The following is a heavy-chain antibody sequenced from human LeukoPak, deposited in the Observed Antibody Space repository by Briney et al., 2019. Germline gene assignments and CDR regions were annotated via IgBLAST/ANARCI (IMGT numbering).Heavy chain of an antibody. D-gene: IGHD6-13*01. J-gene: IGHJ4*02. CDR3: AKKGAGQQPFTY. CDR1: GLTFSTAA. V-gene: IGHV3-23*01. Sequence: GGSLRLSCATSGLTFSTAAMSWVRQAPGKGLEWVSAINGGGDITKYADSVKGRFTISRDNAKDTLYLQVNSLRPEDTAVYFCAKKGAGQQPFTYWGQGTLVTVSS. CDR2: INGGGDIT.